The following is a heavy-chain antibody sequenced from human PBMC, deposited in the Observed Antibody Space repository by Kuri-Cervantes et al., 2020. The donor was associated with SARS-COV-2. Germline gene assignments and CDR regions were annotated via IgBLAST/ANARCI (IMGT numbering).Heavy chain of an antibody. D-gene: IGHD5-12*01. CDR1: GFTFSSYA. J-gene: IGHJ4*02. Sequence: GESLKISCAASGFTFSSYAMHWVRQAPGKGLEWVAVISYDGSNKYYADPVKGRFTISRDNSKYTLYLQMKSLRAEDTAVYYCARDPDDSGYDQTASFDYWGQGTLVTVSS. CDR3: ARDPDDSGYDQTASFDY. CDR2: ISYDGSNK. V-gene: IGHV3-30-3*01.